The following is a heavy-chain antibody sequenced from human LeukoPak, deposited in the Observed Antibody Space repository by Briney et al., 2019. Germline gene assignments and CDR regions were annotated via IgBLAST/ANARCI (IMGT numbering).Heavy chain of an antibody. CDR1: GYTFTGYY. J-gene: IGHJ4*02. CDR2: INPNSGGT. V-gene: IGHV1-2*02. CDR3: AREGSGYPY. D-gene: IGHD5-12*01. Sequence: GASVKVSCKSSGYTFTGYYMHWVRQAPGQGLEWMGWINPNSGGTNYAQKFQGRVTMTRDTSISTAYMEVSRLTSDDTAVFYCAREGSGYPYWGQGTLVTVSS.